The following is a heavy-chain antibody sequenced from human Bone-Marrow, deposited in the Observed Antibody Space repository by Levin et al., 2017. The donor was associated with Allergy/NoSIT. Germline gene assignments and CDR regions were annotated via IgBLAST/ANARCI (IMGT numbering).Heavy chain of an antibody. D-gene: IGHD2-21*01. Sequence: ASVKVSCKASGDTFNKYLISWVRQAPGQGLEWMGGVIPIFGTTHYTQRFQGRLTITVDESTRTAYMDLSSLTSEDTALYYCATLYSPNPSWGQGTLVIVSS. J-gene: IGHJ4*02. CDR3: ATLYSPNPS. V-gene: IGHV1-69*13. CDR1: GDTFNKYL. CDR2: VIPIFGTT.